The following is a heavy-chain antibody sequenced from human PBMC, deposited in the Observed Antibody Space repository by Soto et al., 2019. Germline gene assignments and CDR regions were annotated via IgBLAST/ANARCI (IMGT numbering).Heavy chain of an antibody. J-gene: IGHJ5*02. CDR2: VYHSGSA. D-gene: IGHD2-2*01. CDR3: ARIAVVPSALDP. CDR1: GVSISSSHW. Sequence: QVQLQESGPGLVKPSETLSLTCDVSGVSISSSHWWCWLRQPPGMGLESIGEVYHSGSANYNPSLTSRVAMSVDKSKNQFSLRLSSVTAADTDLYYCARIAVVPSALDPWGQGTLVTVSS. V-gene: IGHV4-4*02.